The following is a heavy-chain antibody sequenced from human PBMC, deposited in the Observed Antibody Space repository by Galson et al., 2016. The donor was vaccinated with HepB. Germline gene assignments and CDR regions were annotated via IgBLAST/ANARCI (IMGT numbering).Heavy chain of an antibody. Sequence: SVKVSCKASGYSFNSYYIHWVRQAPGQGLEWMGMINPPGGSTDYAQKFQGRLTVTRDTSTSTVYMDLSSLRSDDTAVYYCAKEQAVGAFDYWGQGTLVTVSP. CDR3: AKEQAVGAFDY. CDR2: INPPGGST. J-gene: IGHJ4*02. CDR1: GYSFNSYY. V-gene: IGHV1-46*02. D-gene: IGHD3-16*01.